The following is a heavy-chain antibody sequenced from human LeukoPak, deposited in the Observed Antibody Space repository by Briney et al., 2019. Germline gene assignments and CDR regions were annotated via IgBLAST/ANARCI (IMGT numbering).Heavy chain of an antibody. CDR1: GYTFTSFY. V-gene: IGHV1-46*01. CDR2: INPSGGST. J-gene: IGHJ4*02. CDR3: ARDHAPWGLVGATPDY. D-gene: IGHD1-26*01. Sequence: ASVTVSCKASGYTFTSFYMHWARQAPGQGLEWMGIINPSGGSTSYAQKFQGRVTMTRDTSTSTVHMELSSLRSEDTAVYYCARDHAPWGLVGATPDYWGQGTLVTVS.